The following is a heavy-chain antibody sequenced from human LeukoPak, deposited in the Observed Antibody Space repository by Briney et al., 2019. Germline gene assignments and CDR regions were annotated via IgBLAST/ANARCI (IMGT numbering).Heavy chain of an antibody. CDR1: GYTFTSYD. CDR3: ARRGGYVAYYSYWYLDV. Sequence: GASVKVSCKASGYTFTSYDINWVRQAPGQGLEWMAWMDPKSGNTGYAQKFQGRVTMTRDTSISTIYMELSSLRSEDTAVYYCARRGGYVAYYSYWYLDVWGKGTTVTISS. D-gene: IGHD3-22*01. V-gene: IGHV1-8*02. CDR2: MDPKSGNT. J-gene: IGHJ6*04.